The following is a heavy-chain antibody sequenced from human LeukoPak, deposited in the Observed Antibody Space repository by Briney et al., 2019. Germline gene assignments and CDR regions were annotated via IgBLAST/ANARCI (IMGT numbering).Heavy chain of an antibody. J-gene: IGHJ6*03. CDR1: RGSISSFY. CDR2: IFTSGST. Sequence: SETLSLTCTVSRGSISSFYWSWIRQPAGKGLEWIGRIFTSGSTNYNPSLKNRVTMSVDTSKNQFSLKLSSVTAADTAVYYCARDRTPYYYGSGSYLYYYMDVWGKGTTVIISS. V-gene: IGHV4-4*07. CDR3: ARDRTPYYYGSGSYLYYYMDV. D-gene: IGHD3-10*01.